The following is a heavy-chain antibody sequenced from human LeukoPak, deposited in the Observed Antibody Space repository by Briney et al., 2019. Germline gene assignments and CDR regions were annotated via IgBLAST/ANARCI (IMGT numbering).Heavy chain of an antibody. J-gene: IGHJ4*02. D-gene: IGHD3-9*01. CDR3: AKDVAYVILTGYYDY. CDR1: GFTFSSYA. Sequence: GGSLRLSCAASGFTFSSYAMSWVRQAPGKGLEWVSAISGSGGSTYYADSVKGRFTISRDNSKNTLYLQMNSLRAEDTAVYYCAKDVAYVILTGYYDYWGQGTLVTVSS. CDR2: ISGSGGST. V-gene: IGHV3-23*01.